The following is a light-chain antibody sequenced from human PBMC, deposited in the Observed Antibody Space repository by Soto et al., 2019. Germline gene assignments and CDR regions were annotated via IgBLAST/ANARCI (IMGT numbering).Light chain of an antibody. V-gene: IGKV3-15*01. CDR1: QSVGSV. J-gene: IGKJ4*01. Sequence: EIVMTQSPATLSVSPGETATLSCRASQSVGSVVAWYQHKPDQAPRLLIVGASIRATGVPGRFSGGGSGTEFTLTISSLQSEDFAVYYCQQYKNWPPLTFGGGTTVEIK. CDR3: QQYKNWPPLT. CDR2: GAS.